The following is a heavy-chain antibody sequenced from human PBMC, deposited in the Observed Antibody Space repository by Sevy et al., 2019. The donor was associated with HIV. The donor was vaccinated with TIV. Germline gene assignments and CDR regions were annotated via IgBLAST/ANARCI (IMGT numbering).Heavy chain of an antibody. Sequence: GGSLRLSCATSEFTFSSSAMSWVRQAPGKGLERVSTISGSGGYTYHADSVKGRFTLSRDISKNTMYLQMNSLRAEDTATYYCPKAPPLALEGMFTRESYCMDVWGQGTTVHVSS. CDR2: ISGSGGYT. CDR1: EFTFSSSA. D-gene: IGHD3-10*02. CDR3: PKAPPLALEGMFTRESYCMDV. J-gene: IGHJ6*02. V-gene: IGHV3-23*01.